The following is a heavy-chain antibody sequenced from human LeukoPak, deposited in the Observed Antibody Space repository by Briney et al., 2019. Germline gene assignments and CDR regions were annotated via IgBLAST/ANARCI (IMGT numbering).Heavy chain of an antibody. V-gene: IGHV1-8*03. J-gene: IGHJ3*02. CDR1: GYTFTSYD. CDR2: MNPNSGNT. Sequence: ASVTVSCKASGYTFTSYDINWVRQATGQGVEWMGWMNPNSGNTGYAQKFQGRITITRNTSISTAYMELSSLRSQDTAVYYCARGTLSPGIWGQGTMVTVSS. D-gene: IGHD2-2*01. CDR3: ARGTLSPGI.